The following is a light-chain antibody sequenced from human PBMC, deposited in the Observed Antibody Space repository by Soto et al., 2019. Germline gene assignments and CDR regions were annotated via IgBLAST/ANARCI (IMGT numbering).Light chain of an antibody. CDR2: DVT. Sequence: QSVLTQPASVSGSPGQSITISCTGTSSDVGGYNYVSWYQQHPGKAPKLMIYDVTNRPSGVSNRFSGSKSGNTAYLTISGLQAEDEADYYCRSYTSSSTPLVFGGGTKLTVL. CDR3: RSYTSSSTPLV. V-gene: IGLV2-14*01. CDR1: SSDVGGYNY. J-gene: IGLJ3*02.